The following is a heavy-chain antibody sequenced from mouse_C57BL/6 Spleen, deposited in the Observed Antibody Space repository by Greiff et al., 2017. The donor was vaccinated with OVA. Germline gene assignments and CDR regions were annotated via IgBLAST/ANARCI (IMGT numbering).Heavy chain of an antibody. CDR1: GYAFTNYL. Sequence: QVQLQESGAELVRPGTSVKVSCKASGYAFTNYLIEWVKQRPGQGLEWIGVINPGSGGTNYNEKFKGKATLTADKSSSTAYMQLSSLTSDDSAVYFCARDYGGGAIDYWGQGASVTNSS. CDR3: ARDYGGGAIDY. CDR2: INPGSGGT. J-gene: IGHJ4*01. V-gene: IGHV1-54*01. D-gene: IGHD1-1*01.